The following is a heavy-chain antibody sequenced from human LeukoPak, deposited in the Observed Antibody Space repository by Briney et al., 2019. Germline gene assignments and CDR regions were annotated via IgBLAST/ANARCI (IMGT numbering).Heavy chain of an antibody. V-gene: IGHV3-30*04. CDR2: ISYDGSNK. J-gene: IGHJ3*02. Sequence: SGGSLRLSCAASGFTFSSYAMHWVRQAPGKGLEWVAVISYDGSNKYYADSVKGRFTISRDNSKNTLYLQMNSLRAEDTAVYYCARGYGGNFDAFDIWGQGTMVTVSS. CDR1: GFTFSSYA. CDR3: ARGYGGNFDAFDI. D-gene: IGHD4-23*01.